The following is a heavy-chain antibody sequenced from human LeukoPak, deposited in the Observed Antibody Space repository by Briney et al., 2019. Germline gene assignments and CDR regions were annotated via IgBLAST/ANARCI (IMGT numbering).Heavy chain of an antibody. V-gene: IGHV3-74*01. CDR3: ARDGRGGHNDF. J-gene: IGHJ4*02. CDR1: GFTFTTFW. Sequence: GGSLRLSCATSGFTFTTFWMHWVRQAPGKGLVWVSRINHDGSSTNYADSVKGRFTISRDNAKNSLFLQMDGLRVDDTAVYFCARDGRGGHNDFWGQGTLITVSS. CDR2: INHDGSST. D-gene: IGHD4-23*01.